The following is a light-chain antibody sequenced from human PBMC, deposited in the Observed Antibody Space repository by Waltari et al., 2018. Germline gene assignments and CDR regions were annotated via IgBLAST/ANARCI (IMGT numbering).Light chain of an antibody. CDR3: QQYLQWPPAIT. CDR1: QNIDTR. Sequence: ILLTQSPATLSVSPGERATLSCRASQNIDTRLAWYQHKPGQAPRRLIYGASTRAADIPARFSGSWFGTDFSLTINSLQSEDFAVYYCQQYLQWPPAITFGPGTRLDFK. J-gene: IGKJ5*01. V-gene: IGKV3-15*01. CDR2: GAS.